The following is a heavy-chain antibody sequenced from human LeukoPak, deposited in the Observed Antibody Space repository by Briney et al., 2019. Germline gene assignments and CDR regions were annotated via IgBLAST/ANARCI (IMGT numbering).Heavy chain of an antibody. J-gene: IGHJ4*02. D-gene: IGHD6-19*01. CDR1: GFTFSSSTFGSYT. CDR2: ISSTGTYI. V-gene: IGHV3-21*04. Sequence: GGSLRLSCATSGFTFSSSTFGSYTMNWVRQAPGKGLEWVSSISSTGTYIYYTDSVKGRFTISRDIANSLLYLQMNSLRAEDTAVYYYAREQWLVDWGQGTLVTVSS. CDR3: AREQWLVD.